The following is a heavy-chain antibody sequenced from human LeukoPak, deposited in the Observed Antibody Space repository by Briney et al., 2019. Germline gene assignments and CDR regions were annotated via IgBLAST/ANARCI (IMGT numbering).Heavy chain of an antibody. V-gene: IGHV4-4*02. CDR3: ARLIGELLYDY. D-gene: IGHD3-10*01. CDR1: GGSVISTNW. Sequence: SGTLSLTCGVSGGSVISTNWWTWVRQPPGKGLEWIGEVHLDGRTNYNPSLESRLTISVDLSENHVSLKLTSVTAADTAVYYCARLIGELLYDYWGQGTLVTVSS. CDR2: VHLDGRT. J-gene: IGHJ4*02.